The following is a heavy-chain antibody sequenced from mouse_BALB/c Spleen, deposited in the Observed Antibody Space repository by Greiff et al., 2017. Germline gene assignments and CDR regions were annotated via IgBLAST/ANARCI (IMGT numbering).Heavy chain of an antibody. J-gene: IGHJ1*01. CDR2: ISSGGGST. CDR3: ARKGTYWYFDV. Sequence: DVQLVESGGGLVKPGGSLKLFCAASGFAFSSYDMSWVRQTPEKRLEWVAYISSGGGSTYYPDTVKGRFTISRDNAKNTLYLQMSSLKSEDTAMYYCARKGTYWYFDVWGAGTTVTVSS. V-gene: IGHV5-12-1*01. CDR1: GFAFSSYD.